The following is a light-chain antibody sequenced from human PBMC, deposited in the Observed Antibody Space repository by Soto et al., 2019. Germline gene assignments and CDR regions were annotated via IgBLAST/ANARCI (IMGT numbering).Light chain of an antibody. V-gene: IGLV2-14*01. CDR2: EVS. Sequence: QSALTQPASVSGSLGQSITISCTGTSSDVGAYNYVSWYQQQPGKAPKLMISEVSNRPSGVSNRCSGSNSGNTASLIISGLQAEDEANYYCSSFKGTNSFVFGTGTKVTVL. CDR3: SSFKGTNSFV. J-gene: IGLJ1*01. CDR1: SSDVGAYNY.